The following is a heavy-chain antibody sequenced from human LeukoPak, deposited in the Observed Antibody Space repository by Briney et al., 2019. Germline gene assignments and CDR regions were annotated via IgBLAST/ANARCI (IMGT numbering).Heavy chain of an antibody. Sequence: GGSLRLSCAASGFTFSSYEMNWVRQAPGKGLEWVSYISSSGSTIYYADSVKGRFTISRDNAKNSLYLQMNSLRAEGTAVYFCARSLKVSAALDVFDIWGQGTMVTVSS. CDR1: GFTFSSYE. J-gene: IGHJ3*02. D-gene: IGHD2-2*01. CDR3: ARSLKVSAALDVFDI. V-gene: IGHV3-48*03. CDR2: ISSSGSTI.